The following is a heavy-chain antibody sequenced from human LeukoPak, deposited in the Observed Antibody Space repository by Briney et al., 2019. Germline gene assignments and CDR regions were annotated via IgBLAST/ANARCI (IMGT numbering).Heavy chain of an antibody. CDR1: GGTFSSYA. Sequence: GASVKVSCKASGGTFSSYAISWVRQAPGQGLEWMGWINPNSGGTNYAQKFQGRVTMTRDTSISTAYMELSRLRSDDTAVYYCARWGIKGYYYGSGNPDYWGQGTLVTVSS. V-gene: IGHV1-2*02. D-gene: IGHD3-10*01. J-gene: IGHJ4*02. CDR2: INPNSGGT. CDR3: ARWGIKGYYYGSGNPDY.